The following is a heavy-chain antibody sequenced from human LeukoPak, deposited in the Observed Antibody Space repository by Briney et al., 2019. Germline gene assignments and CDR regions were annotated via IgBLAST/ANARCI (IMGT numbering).Heavy chain of an antibody. CDR3: ARGGIVGAIDY. Sequence: GRSLRLSCAASGFTFDDYAMHWVRQAPGKGLEWVSGISWNSGSIGYADSVKGRFTISRDNAKNSLYLQMNSLRAEDTALYYCARGGIVGAIDYWGQGTLVTVSS. D-gene: IGHD1-26*01. CDR2: ISWNSGSI. V-gene: IGHV3-9*01. CDR1: GFTFDDYA. J-gene: IGHJ4*02.